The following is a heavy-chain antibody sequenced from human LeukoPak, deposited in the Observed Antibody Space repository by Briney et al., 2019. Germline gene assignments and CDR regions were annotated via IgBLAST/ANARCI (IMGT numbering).Heavy chain of an antibody. CDR2: IYYSGST. D-gene: IGHD2-21*02. V-gene: IGHV4-31*03. J-gene: IGHJ5*02. CDR3: ARAGEPYCGGDCYPVFDP. Sequence: PSETLSLTCTVSGGSISSGGYYWSWIRQHPGKGLEWIGYIYYSGSTYYNPSLKSRVTISVDTSKNQFSLKLSSVTAADTAVYYCARAGEPYCGGDCYPVFDPWGQGTLATVSS. CDR1: GGSISSGGYY.